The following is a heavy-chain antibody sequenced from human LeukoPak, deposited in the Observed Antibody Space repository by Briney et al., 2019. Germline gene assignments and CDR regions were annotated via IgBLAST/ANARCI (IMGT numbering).Heavy chain of an antibody. Sequence: PSETLSLTCTVSGDSVSSGDYYWSWIRQPPGKGLEWIGYTCHSGSTFYNPSLKSRVTISIDTSKNQFSLKLSSVTAADTAVYYCARGRYSSSWYVLSGWYFDLWGRGTLVTVSS. J-gene: IGHJ2*01. CDR1: GDSVSSGDYY. V-gene: IGHV4-30-4*01. D-gene: IGHD6-13*01. CDR3: ARGRYSSSWYVLSGWYFDL. CDR2: TCHSGST.